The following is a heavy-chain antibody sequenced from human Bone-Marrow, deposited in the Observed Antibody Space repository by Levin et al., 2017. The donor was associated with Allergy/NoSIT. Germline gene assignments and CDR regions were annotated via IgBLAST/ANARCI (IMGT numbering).Heavy chain of an antibody. CDR3: AKDRGKGAASRPTS. J-gene: IGHJ5*02. CDR2: ISGSGGPT. V-gene: IGHV3-23*01. D-gene: IGHD6-13*01. CDR1: GFRFNDYA. Sequence: SCAASGFRFNDYAMSWVRQAPWKGLEWVSAISGSGGPTYYADSVKGRFTLSRDNSKNTLYLQMNSLSAEDTAVYFCAKDRGKGAASRPTSWGQGTLVTVSS.